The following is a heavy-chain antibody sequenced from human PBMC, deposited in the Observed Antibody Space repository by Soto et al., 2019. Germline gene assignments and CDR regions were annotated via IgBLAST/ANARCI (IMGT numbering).Heavy chain of an antibody. CDR3: ARDRPCSSTSCYKDYYFDY. CDR2: IYYSGST. D-gene: IGHD2-2*02. J-gene: IGHJ4*02. Sequence: SGTLSLTCTVPGGSISSDDYYWSWIRQPPGKGLEWIGYIYYSGSTYYNPSLKSRVTISVDTSKNQFSLKLSPVTAADTAVYYCARDRPCSSTSCYKDYYFDYWGQGTLVPVS. V-gene: IGHV4-30-4*01. CDR1: GGSISSDDYY.